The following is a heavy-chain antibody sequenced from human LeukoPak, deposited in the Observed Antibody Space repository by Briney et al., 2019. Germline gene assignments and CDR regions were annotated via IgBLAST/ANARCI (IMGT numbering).Heavy chain of an antibody. J-gene: IGHJ4*02. CDR1: GGSISSYY. CDR3: ARRIATEFDY. Sequence: SETLSLTCTVSGGSISSYYWSWIRQPPGKGLEWIGYIYSSGSTNYNPSLESRVTISVDTSKNQFSLKLSSVTAADTAVYYCARRIATEFDYWGQGTLVTVSS. CDR2: IYSSGST. D-gene: IGHD2-15*01. V-gene: IGHV4-59*12.